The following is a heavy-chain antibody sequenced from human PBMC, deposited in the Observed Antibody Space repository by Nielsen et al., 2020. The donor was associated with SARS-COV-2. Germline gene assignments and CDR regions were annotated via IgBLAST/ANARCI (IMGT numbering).Heavy chain of an antibody. D-gene: IGHD4-11*01. CDR2: IHYSGST. V-gene: IGHV4-39*07. J-gene: IGHJ6*02. CDR1: GGYISSSSYY. Sequence: EALQISCTVSGGYISSSSYYWGWIRQPPGKGLAWPGSIHYSGSTYYNPSLKSRVTISVDTSKNQFSLKLSSVTAADTAVYYCARGVTVKYYYYYYGMDVWGQGTTVTVSS. CDR3: ARGVTVKYYYYYYGMDV.